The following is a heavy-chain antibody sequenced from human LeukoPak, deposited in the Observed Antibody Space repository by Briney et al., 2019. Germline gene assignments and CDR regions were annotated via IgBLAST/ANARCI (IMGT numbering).Heavy chain of an antibody. CDR3: ARYSTSNAFDI. V-gene: IGHV3-11*04. CDR2: ISSSGNNI. Sequence: GGSLRLSCAAFGFTFSDYYMKWIRQAPGKGLEWVSSISSSGNNIYYADSIKGRFTISRDKAKNSLYLQMNSLRGEDTAVYYCARYSTSNAFDIWGQGTMVTVSS. J-gene: IGHJ3*02. D-gene: IGHD2-2*01. CDR1: GFTFSDYY.